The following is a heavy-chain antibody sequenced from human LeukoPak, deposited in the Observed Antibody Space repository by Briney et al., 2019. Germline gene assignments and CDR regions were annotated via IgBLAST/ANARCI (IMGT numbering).Heavy chain of an antibody. Sequence: PGGSLRLSCAASGFTFSSYAMHWVRQAPGKGLEWVAVISYDGSNKYYADSVKGRFTISRDNSKNTLYLQMNSLRAEDTAVYYCARDRYYDILDYWGQGTLVTVSS. CDR3: ARDRYYDILDY. D-gene: IGHD3-9*01. CDR2: ISYDGSNK. V-gene: IGHV3-30-3*01. CDR1: GFTFSSYA. J-gene: IGHJ4*02.